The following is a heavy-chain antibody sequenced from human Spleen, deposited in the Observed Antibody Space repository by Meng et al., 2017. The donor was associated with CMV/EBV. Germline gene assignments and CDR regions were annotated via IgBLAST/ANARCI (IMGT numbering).Heavy chain of an antibody. J-gene: IGHJ6*02. Sequence: YAISWVRPAPGQGLEWMGVIIPILGIANYAQKFQGRVTITADKSTSTAYMELSSLRSEDTAVYYCAIRSPSYSSSSGGYYYYGMDVWGQGTTVTVSS. CDR2: IIPILGIA. CDR1: YA. V-gene: IGHV1-69*10. CDR3: AIRSPSYSSSSGGYYYYGMDV. D-gene: IGHD6-6*01.